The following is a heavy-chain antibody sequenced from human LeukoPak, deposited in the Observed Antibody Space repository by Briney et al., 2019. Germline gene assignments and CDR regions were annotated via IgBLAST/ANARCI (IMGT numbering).Heavy chain of an antibody. CDR3: TTGGELTGTTRYYYYYMDV. V-gene: IGHV3-15*01. CDR1: GFTFSNAW. J-gene: IGHJ6*03. D-gene: IGHD1-20*01. Sequence: GGSLRLSCAASGFTFSNAWMRWVRQAPGKGLEWVGRIKSKTDGGTTDYAAPVKGRFTISRDDSKNTLYLQMNSLKTEDTAVYYCTTGGELTGTTRYYYYYMDVWGKGTTVTVSS. CDR2: IKSKTDGGTT.